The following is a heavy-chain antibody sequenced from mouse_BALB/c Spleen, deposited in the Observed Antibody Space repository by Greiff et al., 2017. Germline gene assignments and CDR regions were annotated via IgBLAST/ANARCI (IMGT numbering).Heavy chain of an antibody. Sequence: QVQLKQSGAELVRPGSSVKISCKASGYAFSSYWMNWVKQRPGQGLEWIGQIYPGDGDTNYNGKFKGKATLTADKSSSTAYMQLSSLTSEDSAVYFCARDYYGSSYGYAMDDWGQGTSVTVSS. CDR3: ARDYYGSSYGYAMDD. V-gene: IGHV1-80*01. CDR1: GYAFSSYW. J-gene: IGHJ4*01. D-gene: IGHD1-1*01. CDR2: IYPGDGDT.